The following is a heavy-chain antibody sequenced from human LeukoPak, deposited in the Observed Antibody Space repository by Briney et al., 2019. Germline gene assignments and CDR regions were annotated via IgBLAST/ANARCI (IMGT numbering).Heavy chain of an antibody. Sequence: GGSLRLSCTVSGFTVSSNSMSWVRQAPGKWLEWVAYISNGGSNIRYADSVKGRLTISRDNANKSLYLQMNSLRAEDTAVYYCATSGGHGWNYYFDNRGQGTLVTVSS. V-gene: IGHV3-48*04. CDR2: ISNGGSNI. J-gene: IGHJ4*02. CDR1: GFTVSSNS. D-gene: IGHD5-12*01. CDR3: ATSGGHGWNYYFDN.